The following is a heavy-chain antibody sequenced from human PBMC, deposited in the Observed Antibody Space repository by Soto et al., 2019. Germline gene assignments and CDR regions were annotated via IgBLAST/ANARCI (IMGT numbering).Heavy chain of an antibody. CDR3: ARDQVQLERLYYYYGIDV. CDR1: GFTFSSYA. J-gene: IGHJ6*02. Sequence: QVQLVESGGGVVQPGRSLRLSCAASGFTFSSYAMHWVRQAPGKGLVRVAVISYDGSNKYYADSVKGRFTISRDNSKNTGYLQVNILRAEDTAVYYCARDQVQLERLYYYYGIDVWGQGTTVTVSS. CDR2: ISYDGSNK. D-gene: IGHD1-1*01. V-gene: IGHV3-30-3*01.